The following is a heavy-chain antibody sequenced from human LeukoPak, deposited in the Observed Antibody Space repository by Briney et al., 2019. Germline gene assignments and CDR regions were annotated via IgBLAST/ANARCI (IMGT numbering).Heavy chain of an antibody. V-gene: IGHV4-59*01. CDR2: IYYNGST. CDR3: ARDRAAGSDWLDP. D-gene: IGHD3-10*01. Sequence: SETLSLTCTVSGGSIGLYHWTWIRQPPGKGLEWIGYIYYNGSTKYNVSLKSRVTISVDTSKNQFSLRLSSVTAADTAVYYCARDRAAGSDWLDPWGQGTLVTVSS. CDR1: GGSIGLYH. J-gene: IGHJ5*02.